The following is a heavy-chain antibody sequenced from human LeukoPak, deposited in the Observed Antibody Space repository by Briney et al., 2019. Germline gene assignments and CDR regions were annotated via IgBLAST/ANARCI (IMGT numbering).Heavy chain of an antibody. CDR1: GGSFSGYY. D-gene: IGHD3-9*01. CDR2: IKHSGST. CDR3: ARVLRYFDWLNYMDV. Sequence: PSETLSLTCAVYGGSFSGYYWSWIRQPPGKGLEWIGEIKHSGSTYYNPSLKSRVTISVDTSKNQFSLKLSSVTAADTAVYYCARVLRYFDWLNYMDVWGKGTTVTISS. V-gene: IGHV4-34*01. J-gene: IGHJ6*03.